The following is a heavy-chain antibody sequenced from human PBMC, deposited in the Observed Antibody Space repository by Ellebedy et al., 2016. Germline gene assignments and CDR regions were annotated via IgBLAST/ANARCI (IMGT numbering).Heavy chain of an antibody. J-gene: IGHJ4*02. V-gene: IGHV3-7*01. CDR2: IKQDGSEK. Sequence: GGSLRLXXAASGFTFSTYWMSWVRQAQGKGLEWVANIKQDGSEKYYVDSVKGRFTISRDNDKKSLYLQMNSLRAEDTAVYYCARDTRTYFYGSGSHYLSDYWGQGTLVTVSS. D-gene: IGHD3-10*01. CDR3: ARDTRTYFYGSGSHYLSDY. CDR1: GFTFSTYW.